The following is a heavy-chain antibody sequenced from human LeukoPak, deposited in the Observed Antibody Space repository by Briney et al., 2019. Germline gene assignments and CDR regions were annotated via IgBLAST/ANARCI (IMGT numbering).Heavy chain of an antibody. CDR2: VSASGCRT. CDR3: TKEGGLGLGEDY. J-gene: IGHJ4*02. D-gene: IGHD6-25*01. CDR1: RFTFSSFA. V-gene: IGHV3-23*01. Sequence: PGGSLRLSCAASRFTFSSFAMSWVRQAPGKGLEWVSAVSASGCRTYYADSVKGRFTISRDNSKNTVYLQMNSLRAEDTAVYYCTKEGGLGLGEDYWGQGTLVTVSS.